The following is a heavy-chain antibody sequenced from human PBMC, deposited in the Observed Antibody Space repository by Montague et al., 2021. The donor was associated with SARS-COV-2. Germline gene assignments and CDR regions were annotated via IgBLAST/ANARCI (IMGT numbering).Heavy chain of an antibody. D-gene: IGHD3-16*02. CDR3: ARANYDYAWGSYRYVY. J-gene: IGHJ4*02. V-gene: IGHV3-30*04. CDR2: ISCAGSNK. Sequence: SLRLSCAASGFTFSRYAMHWVRQAPGKGLEWVAVISCAGSNKYYADSVKGRFTISRDNSKNTLYLQMNSLRAEDTAVYYCARANYDYAWGSYRYVYWGQGTLVTVSS. CDR1: GFTFSRYA.